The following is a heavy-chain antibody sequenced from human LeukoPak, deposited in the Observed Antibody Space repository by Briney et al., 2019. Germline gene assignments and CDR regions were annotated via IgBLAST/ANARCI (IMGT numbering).Heavy chain of an antibody. CDR3: AKGPNFYSWRAVDY. CDR1: DSTFRSHD. Sequence: GGSLTLSCAGFDSTFRSHDMSWVRQTLQKGLEWVSSIAADGASFYADSVRGRFTISRDKSESILYLQMNSLRADGTAIYYCAKGPNFYSWRAVDYWGQGSLVTVSS. CDR2: IAADGAS. J-gene: IGHJ4*02. D-gene: IGHD3-3*01. V-gene: IGHV3-23*01.